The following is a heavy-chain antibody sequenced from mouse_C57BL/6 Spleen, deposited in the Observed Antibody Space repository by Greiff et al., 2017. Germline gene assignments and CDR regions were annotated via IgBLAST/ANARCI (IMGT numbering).Heavy chain of an antibody. Sequence: VQLKQSGPELVKPGASVQISCKASGYTITDYYMNWVKQSHGKSLEWIGDINPNNGGTGYNQKFKGKATLTVDKSSITAYMELRSLTSKDSSVYYCASWEIYYDYNGDYWGQGTTLTVAA. V-gene: IGHV1-26*01. J-gene: IGHJ2*01. CDR1: GYTITDYY. CDR2: INPNNGGT. CDR3: ASWEIYYDYNGDY. D-gene: IGHD2-4*01.